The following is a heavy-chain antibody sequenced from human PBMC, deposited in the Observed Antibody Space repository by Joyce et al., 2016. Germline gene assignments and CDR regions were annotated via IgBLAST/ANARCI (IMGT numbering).Heavy chain of an antibody. D-gene: IGHD3-3*01. CDR1: GFRFSNYG. J-gene: IGHJ3*01. Sequence: QMQLVESGGGVVQPGRSQRLSCTASGFRFSNYGMHWVRQTPGKGLEWLCVISYDGINKLYLDSVKGRFTVSRDNSRSALYLQMNTLRPEDTAVYYYAKDPGYRERYYDSWTGYPKQGNVLNVWGRGTMVTVSS. CDR2: ISYDGINK. V-gene: IGHV3-30*18. CDR3: AKDPGYRERYYDSWTGYPKQGNVLNV.